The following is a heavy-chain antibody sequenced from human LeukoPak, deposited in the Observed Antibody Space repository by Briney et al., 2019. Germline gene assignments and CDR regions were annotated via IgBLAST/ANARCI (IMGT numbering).Heavy chain of an antibody. J-gene: IGHJ5*02. V-gene: IGHV1-3*01. CDR1: GGTFSSYA. CDR2: INAGNGNT. D-gene: IGHD6-6*01. Sequence: GSSVKVSCKASGGTFSSYAISWVRQAPGQRLEWMGWINAGNGNTKYSQKFQGRVTITRDTSASTAYMELSSLRSEDTAVYYCARGVAALSDWFDPWGQGTLVTVSS. CDR3: ARGVAALSDWFDP.